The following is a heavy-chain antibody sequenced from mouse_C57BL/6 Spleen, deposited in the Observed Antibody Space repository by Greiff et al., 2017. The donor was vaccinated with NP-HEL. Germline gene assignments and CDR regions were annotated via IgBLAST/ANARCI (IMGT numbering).Heavy chain of an antibody. Sequence: VQLQQSGPELVKPGASVKIPCKASGYTFTDYNMDWVKQSHGKSLEWIGDINPNNGGTIYNQKFKGKATLTVDKSSSTAYMELRSLTSEDTAVYYCARWGIYPFAYWGQGTLVTVSA. CDR2: INPNNGGT. V-gene: IGHV1-18*01. J-gene: IGHJ3*01. CDR3: ARWGIYPFAY. D-gene: IGHD1-3*01. CDR1: GYTFTDYN.